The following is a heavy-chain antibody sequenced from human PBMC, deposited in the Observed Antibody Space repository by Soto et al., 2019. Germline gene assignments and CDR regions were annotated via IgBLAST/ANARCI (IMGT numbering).Heavy chain of an antibody. CDR3: ARVAAAGAYYYYYYGMDV. D-gene: IGHD6-13*01. CDR1: GYRFTSYW. V-gene: IGHV5-51*01. Sequence: GESLKISCKGSGYRFTSYWIGWVRQMPGKGMEWMGIIYPGDSDTRYSPSIQGQVTISADKSISTAYLQWSSLKASDTAMYYCARVAAAGAYYYYYYGMDVWGQGTTVTVSS. J-gene: IGHJ6*02. CDR2: IYPGDSDT.